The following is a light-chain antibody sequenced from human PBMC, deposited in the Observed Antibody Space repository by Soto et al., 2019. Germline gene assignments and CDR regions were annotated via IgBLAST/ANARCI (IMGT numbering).Light chain of an antibody. J-gene: IGKJ4*01. V-gene: IGKV1-9*01. CDR3: QQVNSFPPFT. CDR2: AAS. CDR1: QEISSS. Sequence: DIQLTQCPSFLSASVGDRVTITCRASQEISSSLAWYQQKPGKAPKILMYAASSLESWVPSRFSGSGSGTEFTLTISSLQPDDFATYYCQQVNSFPPFTFGGGTTVEIK.